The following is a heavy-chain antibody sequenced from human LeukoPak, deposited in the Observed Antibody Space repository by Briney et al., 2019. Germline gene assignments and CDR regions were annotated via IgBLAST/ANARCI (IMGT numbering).Heavy chain of an antibody. V-gene: IGHV4-59*01. CDR1: GGSISSYY. J-gene: IGHJ4*02. D-gene: IGHD5-18*01. CDR2: IYYSGST. Sequence: PSETLSLTCTVSGGSISSYYLSWIRQPPGKGLEWIGYIYYSGSTTYNPSLKSRVTISVDTSKNQFSLNLSSVAAVDTAVYYCARGPSSGYSYGWGQGTLVTVSS. CDR3: ARGPSSGYSYG.